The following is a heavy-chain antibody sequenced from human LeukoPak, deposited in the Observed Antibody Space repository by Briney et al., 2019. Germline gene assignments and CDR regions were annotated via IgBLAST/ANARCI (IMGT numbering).Heavy chain of an antibody. Sequence: ASVKVSCKASGYTFTGYYMHWVRQAPGQGLEGMGRINPNSGGTNYAQKFQGRDTMTRDTSISTAYMELSRLRSDDTAVYYCARDDYDSSGYYRYWGQGTLVTVSS. CDR1: GYTFTGYY. D-gene: IGHD3-22*01. CDR2: INPNSGGT. J-gene: IGHJ4*02. CDR3: ARDDYDSSGYYRY. V-gene: IGHV1-2*06.